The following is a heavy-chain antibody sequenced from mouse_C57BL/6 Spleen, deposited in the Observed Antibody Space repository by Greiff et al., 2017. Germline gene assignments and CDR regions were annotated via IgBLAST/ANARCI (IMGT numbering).Heavy chain of an antibody. CDR3: ARGTTAQAPFAY. CDR2: IDPEDGET. D-gene: IGHD3-2*02. V-gene: IGHV14-2*01. Sequence: EVQRVESGAELVKPGASVKLSCTASGFNIKDYYMHWVKQRTEQGLEWIGRIDPEDGETKYAPKFQGKATITADTSSNTAYLQLSSLTSEDTAVYYCARGTTAQAPFAYWGQGTLVTVSA. J-gene: IGHJ3*01. CDR1: GFNIKDYY.